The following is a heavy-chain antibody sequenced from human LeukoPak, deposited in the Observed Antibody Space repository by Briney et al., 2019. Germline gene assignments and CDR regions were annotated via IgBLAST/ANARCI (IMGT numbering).Heavy chain of an antibody. CDR1: GFTFSNYG. CDR2: INSDGSST. Sequence: GGSLRLSCAASGFTFSNYGMNWVRQAPGKGLVWVSRINSDGSSTSYADSVKGRFTISRDNAKNTLYLQMNSLRAEDTAVYYCARSRYDSSGYGLGYWGQGTLVTVSS. V-gene: IGHV3-74*01. J-gene: IGHJ4*02. CDR3: ARSRYDSSGYGLGY. D-gene: IGHD3-22*01.